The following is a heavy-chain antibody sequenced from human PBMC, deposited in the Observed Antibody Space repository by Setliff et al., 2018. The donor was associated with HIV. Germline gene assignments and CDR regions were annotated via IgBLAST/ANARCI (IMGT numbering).Heavy chain of an antibody. V-gene: IGHV3-33*08. D-gene: IGHD6-13*01. CDR3: ARGGSSRMYYFDY. CDR1: GFTFSDYN. Sequence: QPGGSLRLSCTGSGFTFSDYNMNWVRQTPGKGLQWVAVMWYDGSKKYYADSVKGRLTISRDNSKNTLYLQMNSLRAEDTAVYYCARGGSSRMYYFDYWGQGTLVTVSS. CDR2: MWYDGSKK. J-gene: IGHJ4*02.